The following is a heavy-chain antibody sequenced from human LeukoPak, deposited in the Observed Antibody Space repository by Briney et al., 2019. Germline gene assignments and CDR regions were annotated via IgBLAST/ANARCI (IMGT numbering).Heavy chain of an antibody. CDR2: IAWNSGNT. CDR1: GFTFDNYA. CDR3: AKDMNSYGSGSSYNPWGPFDS. Sequence: GGSLRLSCAASGFTFDNYAMPWVRQAPGKGLEWVSGIAWNSGNTGFADSVKGRITIYRDNGENSISLQMNSLTPEVTAFYFCAKDMNSYGSGSSYNPWGPFDSWGQGTLVTVSS. V-gene: IGHV3-9*01. J-gene: IGHJ4*02. D-gene: IGHD3-10*01.